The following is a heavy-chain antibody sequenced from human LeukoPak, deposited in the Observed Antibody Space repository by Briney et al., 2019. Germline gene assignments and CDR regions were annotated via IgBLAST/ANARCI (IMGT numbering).Heavy chain of an antibody. D-gene: IGHD1-1*01. Sequence: EASVKVSCKASGYTFTSYYMHWVRQAPGQGLEWMGIINPSGGSTSYAQKFQGRVTMTRDMSTSTVYMELSSLRSEDTAVYYCASLMAVQKGYYYYMDVWGKGTTVTVSS. V-gene: IGHV1-46*01. CDR3: ASLMAVQKGYYYYMDV. J-gene: IGHJ6*03. CDR1: GYTFTSYY. CDR2: INPSGGST.